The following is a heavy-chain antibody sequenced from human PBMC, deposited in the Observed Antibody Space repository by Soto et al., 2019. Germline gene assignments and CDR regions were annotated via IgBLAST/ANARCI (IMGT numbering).Heavy chain of an antibody. CDR2: ISSSSSTI. J-gene: IGHJ3*02. Sequence: GGSLRLSCAASGFTFSSYSMNWVRQAPGKGLEWVSYISSSSSTIYYADSVKGRFTISRDNAKNSLYLQMNSLRDEDTAVYYCARGPNRRGAARPKNAFDIWGQGTMVTVSS. CDR1: GFTFSSYS. V-gene: IGHV3-48*02. CDR3: ARGPNRRGAARPKNAFDI. D-gene: IGHD6-6*01.